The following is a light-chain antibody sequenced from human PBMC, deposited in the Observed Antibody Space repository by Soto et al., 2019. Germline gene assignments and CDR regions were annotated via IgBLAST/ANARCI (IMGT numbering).Light chain of an antibody. CDR1: QSVNSN. V-gene: IGKV3D-15*01. CDR3: HRHHVKPALT. J-gene: IGKJ4*01. Sequence: EIVMTQSPSTLSVSLGETVTLSCRASQSVNSNLAWYQQKPGQAPRLLIYHASTWATGIPARFSGSGSGTEFILTISSLQSQAYAVSSCHRHHVKPALTFGGGTKVDIK. CDR2: HAS.